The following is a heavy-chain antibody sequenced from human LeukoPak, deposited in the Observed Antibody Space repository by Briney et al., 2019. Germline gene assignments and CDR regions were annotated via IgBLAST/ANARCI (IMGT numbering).Heavy chain of an antibody. Sequence: PSETLSLTCTVSGGSISITSYSWGWIRQPPGKGLEWIGSIYYSGSTYYNPSPMSRVSISVDTSKNQFSLKLNSVTAADTAVYYCARGELNYYDFWSGYYTAWGQGTLVTVSS. CDR1: GGSISITSYS. CDR3: ARGELNYYDFWSGYYTA. D-gene: IGHD3-3*01. J-gene: IGHJ4*02. V-gene: IGHV4-39*07. CDR2: IYYSGST.